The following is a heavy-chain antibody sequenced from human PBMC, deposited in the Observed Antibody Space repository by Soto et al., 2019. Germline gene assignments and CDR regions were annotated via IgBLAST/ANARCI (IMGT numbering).Heavy chain of an antibody. CDR3: AKATGYDILTGLIGDLDY. D-gene: IGHD3-9*01. CDR1: GFTFGSYA. Sequence: QVQLVHSGGGVVQPGRSLRLSCAASGFTFGSYAMHWVRQAPGKGLEWVAVISHDGRNKDYVDSVKGRFTISSDTSKNTPYLQMNSLRVEDTAVYYCAKATGYDILTGLIGDLDYRGPGTLVTVSS. V-gene: IGHV3-30*18. J-gene: IGHJ4*02. CDR2: ISHDGRNK.